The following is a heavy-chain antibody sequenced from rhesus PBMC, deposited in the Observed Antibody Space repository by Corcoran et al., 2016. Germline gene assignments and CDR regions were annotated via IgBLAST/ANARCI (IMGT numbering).Heavy chain of an antibody. CDR1: GDSISRTTW. Sequence: QMQLQESGPGLVKPSETLSLTCAVSGDSISRTTWWSWIRPPPGKGLEWIGYISGSTSNTNYNPSLKSRVTISTDRSRNQFSLKLYSVTAADTAVYYCARGGYSRTDAFAFWGQGLRVTVSS. CDR2: ISGSTSNT. J-gene: IGHJ3*01. V-gene: IGHV4-65*01. D-gene: IGHD6-13*01. CDR3: ARGGYSRTDAFAF.